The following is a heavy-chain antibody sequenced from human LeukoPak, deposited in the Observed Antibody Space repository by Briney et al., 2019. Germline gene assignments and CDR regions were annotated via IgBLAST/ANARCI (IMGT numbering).Heavy chain of an antibody. J-gene: IGHJ4*02. CDR3: ARVEGYGSGDYFDY. CDR1: GATFSSYA. V-gene: IGHV1-69*01. CDR2: IIPIFGTA. D-gene: IGHD3-10*01. Sequence: SVKVSCKASGATFSSYAISWVRQAPGQGLEWMGGIIPIFGTANYAQKFQGRVTITADESTCTAYMELSSLRSEDTAVYYCARVEGYGSGDYFDYWGQGTLVTVSS.